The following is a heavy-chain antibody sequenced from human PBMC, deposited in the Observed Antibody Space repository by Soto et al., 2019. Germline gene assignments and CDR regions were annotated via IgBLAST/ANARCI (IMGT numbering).Heavy chain of an antibody. V-gene: IGHV3-11*05. CDR3: ASELDGIDV. Sequence: QVQLVESGGGLVKPGGSLRLSCAASGLTFSDYYMSWIRQAPGKGLEWVSYITSSGSYTKYADHVQGRFTISRDNAKNSLYLQMNSLSAEDTAVYYCASELDGIDVWGQGTTVTVSS. CDR2: ITSSGSYT. CDR1: GLTFSDYY. J-gene: IGHJ6*02.